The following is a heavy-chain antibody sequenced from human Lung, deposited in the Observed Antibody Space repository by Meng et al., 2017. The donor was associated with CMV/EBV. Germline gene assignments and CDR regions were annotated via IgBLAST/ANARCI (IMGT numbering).Heavy chain of an antibody. D-gene: IGHD6-19*01. CDR1: GYTFTHHE. V-gene: IGHV1-18*01. J-gene: IGHJ4*02. Sequence: QLQLVLSGAELKKPGSSVRVACKASGYTFTHHEISWIRQAPGQGLEWMGWISCYNGDTNYAQKLQGRVTMTTDTSTNTAYMDLRGLRSDDTAVYYCARDPSNTSGRYAYFDYWGQGTLVTVSS. CDR3: ARDPSNTSGRYAYFDY. CDR2: ISCYNGDT.